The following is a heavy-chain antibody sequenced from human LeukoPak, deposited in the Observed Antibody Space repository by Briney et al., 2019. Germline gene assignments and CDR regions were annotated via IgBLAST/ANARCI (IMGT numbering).Heavy chain of an antibody. CDR1: GFTFSSYG. Sequence: PGRSLRLSCAASGFTFSSYGMHWVRQAPGKGLEWVAVIWYGGSNKYYADSVKGRFTISRDNSKNTLYLQMNSLRAEDTAVYYCARIGYSSSCFDYWGQGTLVTVSS. J-gene: IGHJ4*02. CDR2: IWYGGSNK. D-gene: IGHD6-6*01. V-gene: IGHV3-33*08. CDR3: ARIGYSSSCFDY.